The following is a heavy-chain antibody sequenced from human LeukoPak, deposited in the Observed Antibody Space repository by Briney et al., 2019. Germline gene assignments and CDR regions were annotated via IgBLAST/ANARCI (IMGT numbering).Heavy chain of an antibody. J-gene: IGHJ3*02. CDR3: ARRFAPSRNDAFDI. CDR1: GGSLNSSSYY. D-gene: IGHD3-10*01. V-gene: IGHV4-39*01. CDR2: IYYSGST. Sequence: PSETLSLTCTVAGGSLNSSSYYWGWIRQPPGKGLEWIGTIYYSGSTYYNPSLKSRVTISVDTSKNQFSLKLSSVTASDTAVYYCARRFAPSRNDAFDIWGQGTMVTASS.